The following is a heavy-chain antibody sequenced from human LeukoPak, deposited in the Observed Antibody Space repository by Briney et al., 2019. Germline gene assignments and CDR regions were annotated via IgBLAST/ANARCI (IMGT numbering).Heavy chain of an antibody. Sequence: ASVKVSCKASGYTFTAYYLHWVRQAPGQGLEWMGWINPNNGATKYAQNFQGRVTMTRDTSISTAYMELSRLRSDDTAVYYCARWDLGYCSGGSCYEDAFDIWGQGTMVTVSS. V-gene: IGHV1-2*02. CDR1: GYTFTAYY. J-gene: IGHJ3*02. D-gene: IGHD2-15*01. CDR2: INPNNGAT. CDR3: ARWDLGYCSGGSCYEDAFDI.